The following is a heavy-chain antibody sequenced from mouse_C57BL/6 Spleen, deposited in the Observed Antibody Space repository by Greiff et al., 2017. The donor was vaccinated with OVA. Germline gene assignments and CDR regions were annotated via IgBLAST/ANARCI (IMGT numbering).Heavy chain of an antibody. D-gene: IGHD2-5*01. CDR2: IYPGDGDT. CDR3: ARSAYYSKGYFDV. Sequence: VQLQQSGPELVKPGASVKISCKASGYAFSSSWMNWVKQRPGQGLEWIGRIYPGDGDTNYNGKFKGKATLTADKSSSTAYMQLSSLTSEDSAVYFCARSAYYSKGYFDVWGTGTTVTVSS. CDR1: GYAFSSSW. V-gene: IGHV1-82*01. J-gene: IGHJ1*03.